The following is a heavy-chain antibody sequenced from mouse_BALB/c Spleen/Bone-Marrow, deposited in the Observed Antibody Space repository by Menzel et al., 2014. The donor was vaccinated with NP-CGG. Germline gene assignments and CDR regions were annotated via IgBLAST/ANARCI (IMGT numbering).Heavy chain of an antibody. V-gene: IGHV1-14*01. D-gene: IGHD2-3*01. J-gene: IGHJ4*01. CDR3: AREADGYYVGAMDY. Sequence: EVQGVESGPELVKPGASVKMSCKASGYTFTSYVMHWVKQKPGQGLEWIGYINPYNDGTKYNEKFKGKATLTSDKSSSTAYIDLSSLTSEDSAVYYCAREADGYYVGAMDYWGQGTSVTVSS. CDR2: INPYNDGT. CDR1: GYTFTSYV.